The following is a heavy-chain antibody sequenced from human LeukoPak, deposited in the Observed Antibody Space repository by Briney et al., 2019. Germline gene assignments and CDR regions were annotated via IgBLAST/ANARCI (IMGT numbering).Heavy chain of an antibody. D-gene: IGHD2-15*01. CDR1: GFTFSSYG. CDR2: IMFDGSNK. Sequence: SLRLSCAASGFTFSSYGMHCVRQAPRKGLEWVAFIMFDGSNKYYADSLKGRFTISRDNSKNTLYLQTDSMRPEDTAAHYCAKDHRVCSGGSCYFSYYYYMDVWGKGTTVTVSS. J-gene: IGHJ6*03. CDR3: AKDHRVCSGGSCYFSYYYYMDV. V-gene: IGHV3-30*02.